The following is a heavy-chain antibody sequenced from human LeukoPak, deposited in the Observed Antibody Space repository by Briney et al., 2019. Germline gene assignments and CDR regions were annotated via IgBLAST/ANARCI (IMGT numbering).Heavy chain of an antibody. CDR1: GYTFTSYG. CDR3: ARYLFDYDILTGYYLDWRILDY. V-gene: IGHV1-18*01. J-gene: IGHJ4*02. CDR2: ISAYNGNT. D-gene: IGHD3-9*01. Sequence: ASVKVSCKASGYTFTSYGISWVRQAPGHGLEWKGWISAYNGNTNYAQKLQGRVTMTTDTSTSTAYMELRSLRSDDTAVYYCARYLFDYDILTGYYLDWRILDYWGQGTLVTVSS.